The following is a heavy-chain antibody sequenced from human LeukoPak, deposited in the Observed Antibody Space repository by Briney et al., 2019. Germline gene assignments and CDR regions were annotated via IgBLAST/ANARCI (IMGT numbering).Heavy chain of an antibody. Sequence: ASVKVSCKASGYTFTSNDIHWVRQAPGQGLEWMGIINPSGGSTSYAQKFQGRVTMTRDTSTSTVYMELSCLRSEDTAVYYCARFASLYSRSWYYAFDIWGQGTMVTVSS. CDR3: ARFASLYSRSWYYAFDI. V-gene: IGHV1-46*01. D-gene: IGHD6-13*01. J-gene: IGHJ3*02. CDR1: GYTFTSND. CDR2: INPSGGST.